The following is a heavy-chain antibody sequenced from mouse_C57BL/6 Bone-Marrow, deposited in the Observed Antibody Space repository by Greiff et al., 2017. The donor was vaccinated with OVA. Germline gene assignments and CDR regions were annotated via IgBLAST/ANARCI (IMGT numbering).Heavy chain of an antibody. CDR2: IDPENGDT. CDR3: TTYRY. J-gene: IGHJ2*01. Sequence: VQLQQSGAELVRPGASVKLSCTASGFNIKDDYMHWVKERPEQGLEWIGWIDPENGDTEYASKFQGKATITTDTTTKTVYLHVSSLTSEDTAVYYYTTYRYWGQGTTLTVSS. V-gene: IGHV14-4*01. CDR1: GFNIKDDY.